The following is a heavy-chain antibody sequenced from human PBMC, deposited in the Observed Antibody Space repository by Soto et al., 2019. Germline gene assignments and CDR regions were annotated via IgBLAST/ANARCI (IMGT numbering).Heavy chain of an antibody. Sequence: EVQLVESGGGLVQPGGSLRLSCAASKFTFSSYWMNWVRQAPGKGLEWVANIKQDGSEKYYVDSVKGRFTISRDNAKNARYRQMNSLRAEDTAVYYCAGGGGWVIDSWGQGALVTVSS. V-gene: IGHV3-7*01. D-gene: IGHD3-16*01. CDR2: IKQDGSEK. J-gene: IGHJ4*02. CDR3: AGGGGWVIDS. CDR1: KFTFSSYW.